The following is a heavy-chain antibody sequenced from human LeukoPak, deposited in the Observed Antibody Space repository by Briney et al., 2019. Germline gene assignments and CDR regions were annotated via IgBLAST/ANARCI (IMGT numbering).Heavy chain of an antibody. CDR1: GGSISSSSYY. V-gene: IGHV4-39*01. CDR3: ARGYGDYSDY. J-gene: IGHJ4*02. CDR2: IYYSGST. Sequence: SETLSLTCTVSGGSISSSSYYWGWIRQPPGKGLEWIGSIYYSGSTFYNPSLKSRVTISVDTSKNQFSLKLSSVTAADTAVYYCARGYGDYSDYWGQGTLVTVSS. D-gene: IGHD4-17*01.